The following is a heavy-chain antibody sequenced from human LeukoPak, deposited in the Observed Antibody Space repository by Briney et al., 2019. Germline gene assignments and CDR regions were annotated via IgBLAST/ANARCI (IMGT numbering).Heavy chain of an antibody. CDR2: IKGNGDTT. J-gene: IGHJ4*02. Sequence: PGGSLRLSCAASGFTFHNYAMHWVRQAPGKGLEWDSLIKGNGDTTYNEDSVNGRFTISIDNSKNFLYLQINSLRTEDTALYYCAKDIGSGWSFDYWGQGTLVTVSS. V-gene: IGHV3-43*02. CDR3: AKDIGSGWSFDY. CDR1: GFTFHNYA. D-gene: IGHD6-19*01.